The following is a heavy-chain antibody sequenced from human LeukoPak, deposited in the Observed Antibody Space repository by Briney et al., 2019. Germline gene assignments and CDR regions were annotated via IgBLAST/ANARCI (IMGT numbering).Heavy chain of an antibody. CDR1: GFSFSSFW. V-gene: IGHV3-7*01. J-gene: IGHJ5*02. CDR2: IKEDGSAQ. CDR3: LRDSAGFDP. Sequence: GGSLRLSCAASGFSFSSFWMSWVRQAPGKGLEWVANIKEDGSAQYYLDSVKGRFTISRDNAKNSLYLQMSSLRVEDTAVYYCLRDSAGFDPWGQGTLVTVSS. D-gene: IGHD2-15*01.